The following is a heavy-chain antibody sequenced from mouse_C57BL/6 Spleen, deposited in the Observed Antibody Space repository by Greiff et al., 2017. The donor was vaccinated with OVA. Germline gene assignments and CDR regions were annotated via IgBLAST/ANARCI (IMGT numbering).Heavy chain of an antibody. V-gene: IGHV1-69*01. D-gene: IGHD1-1*01. CDR1: GYTFTSYW. Sequence: QVQLQQPGAELVMPGASVKLSCKASGYTFTSYWMHWVKQRPGQGLEWIGEIDPSDSYTNYNQKFKGKSTLSVDKSSSTAYMQLSSLTSEDSAVYWCAREAVSTVVKCFDFWGKGTAVTVSS. CDR3: AREAVSTVVKCFDF. J-gene: IGHJ1*03. CDR2: IDPSDSYT.